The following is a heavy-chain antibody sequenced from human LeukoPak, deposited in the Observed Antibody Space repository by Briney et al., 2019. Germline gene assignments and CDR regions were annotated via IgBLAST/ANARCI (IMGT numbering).Heavy chain of an antibody. D-gene: IGHD3-10*01. Sequence: PSQTLSLTCAVSGGSISSGGYSWSWIRQPPGTGLEWIGYIYYSGSTYYNPSLKSRVTISVDTSKNQFSLKLSSVTAADTAVYYCARSNLWYGGENYFDYWGQGTLVTVSS. CDR3: ARSNLWYGGENYFDY. V-gene: IGHV4-30-4*07. CDR1: GGSISSGGYS. J-gene: IGHJ4*02. CDR2: IYYSGST.